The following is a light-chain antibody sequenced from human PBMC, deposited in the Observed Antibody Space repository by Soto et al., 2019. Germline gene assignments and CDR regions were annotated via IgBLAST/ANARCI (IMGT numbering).Light chain of an antibody. CDR2: GAS. CDR3: QQYGNSPPRT. V-gene: IGKV3-20*01. Sequence: EIVLTQSPGTLSLSPGERATLSCRASQSVGNNYLAWYQQKPGQAPRLLIYGASSRATGIPDRFSGSGSGTDFTLTISRLEPEDFAVYYCQQYGNSPPRTFGQGTKLEIK. J-gene: IGKJ2*01. CDR1: QSVGNNY.